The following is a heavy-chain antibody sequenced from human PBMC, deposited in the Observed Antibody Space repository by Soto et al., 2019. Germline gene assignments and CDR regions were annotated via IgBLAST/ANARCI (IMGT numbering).Heavy chain of an antibody. J-gene: IGHJ4*02. CDR2: IYYSGST. V-gene: IGHV4-31*03. D-gene: IGHD4-17*01. CDR1: GGSISSGGYY. Sequence: SETLSLTCTVSGGSISSGGYYWSWIRQHPGKGLEWIGYIYYSGSTYYNPSLKSRVTISVDTSKNQFSLKLSSVTAADTAVYYCARVGHAVTTHFDYWGQGTLVTVSS. CDR3: ARVGHAVTTHFDY.